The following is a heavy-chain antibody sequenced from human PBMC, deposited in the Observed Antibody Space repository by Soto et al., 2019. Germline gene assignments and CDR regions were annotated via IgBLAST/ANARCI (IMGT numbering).Heavy chain of an antibody. CDR1: GDSFNDYY. V-gene: IGHV1-18*04. J-gene: IGHJ6*02. CDR2: INANNGST. Sequence: GASVKVSCKPSGDSFNDYYIHWVRQAPGQGLEWMGWINANNGSTKYAQKLQGRVTMTTDTSTSTAYMELRSLRSDDTAVYYCARTLHRNYGMDVWGQGTTVTVSS. CDR3: ARTLHRNYGMDV.